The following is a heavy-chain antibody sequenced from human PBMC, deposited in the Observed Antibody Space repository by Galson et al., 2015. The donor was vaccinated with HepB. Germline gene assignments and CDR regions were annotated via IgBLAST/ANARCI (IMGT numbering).Heavy chain of an antibody. Sequence: SLRLSCAASGFTFSTYAMHWVRQAPGKGLEWVAFISYDGSNKYYADSVKGRFTISRDNSNNTLYLQMSSLRAEDTAVYYCARDWSIGARLLDYWGQGTLVTVSS. CDR1: GFTFSTYA. CDR3: ARDWSIGARLLDY. CDR2: ISYDGSNK. D-gene: IGHD6-6*01. J-gene: IGHJ4*02. V-gene: IGHV3-30-3*01.